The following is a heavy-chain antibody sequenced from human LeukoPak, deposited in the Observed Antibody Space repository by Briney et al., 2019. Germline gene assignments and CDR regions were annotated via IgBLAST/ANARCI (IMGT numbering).Heavy chain of an antibody. CDR1: GYTFRKYG. Sequence: ASVKVSCKSSGYTFRKYGITWVRQAPGQGLEWMGWIGTYNGNTEYGKKFQRRVIMTADTSTTIDNMEVRRIRPDDTAVYYCARGRLKRVPFTKVAGALDYWGQGTRVTVSS. CDR2: IGTYNGNT. CDR3: ARGRLKRVPFTKVAGALDY. V-gene: IGHV1-18*01. J-gene: IGHJ4*02. D-gene: IGHD6-19*01.